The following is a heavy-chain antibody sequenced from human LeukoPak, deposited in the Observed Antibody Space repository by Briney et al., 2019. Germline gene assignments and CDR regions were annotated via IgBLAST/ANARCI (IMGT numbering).Heavy chain of an antibody. J-gene: IGHJ4*02. CDR2: TYYRSKWYN. D-gene: IGHD3-22*01. CDR1: GDSVSSNSAA. CDR3: ARVKSAILDY. V-gene: IGHV6-1*01. Sequence: SQNLSLTCAISGDSVSSNSAAWSWIRQSPSRGLEWLGRTYYRSKWYNDYAVFVKSRITINPDTSKNQFSLQLNSVNPEDTAVYYCARVKSAILDYWGQGTLVTVSS.